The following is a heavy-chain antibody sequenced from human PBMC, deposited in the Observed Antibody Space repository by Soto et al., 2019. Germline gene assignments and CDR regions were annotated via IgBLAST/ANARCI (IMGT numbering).Heavy chain of an antibody. Sequence: VQLLESGGGLVQPGGSLRLSCAASGFTFNNYAMTWVRQAPGTGLEWVSAISGGGDTTSYADSVKGRFTVSRDGTKNTMYLQMSSLRAEDTALYYCAKERGGSGSLTPRVDFWGQGTLVTVSS. J-gene: IGHJ4*02. CDR1: GFTFNNYA. D-gene: IGHD3-10*01. V-gene: IGHV3-23*01. CDR3: AKERGGSGSLTPRVDF. CDR2: ISGGGDTT.